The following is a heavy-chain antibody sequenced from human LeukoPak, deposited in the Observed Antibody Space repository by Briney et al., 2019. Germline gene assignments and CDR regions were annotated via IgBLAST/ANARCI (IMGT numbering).Heavy chain of an antibody. CDR2: IYPDDSDT. CDR3: ARHEVGGDSSSGCEYYYYMDV. J-gene: IGHJ6*03. V-gene: IGHV5-51*01. D-gene: IGHD3-3*01. Sequence: GESLKISFKASGYPFTNYWIGWVRQMPGKGLEWMGIIYPDDSDTKYSPSFQGHVTISVDESISTAYLQWSSLKASDTAIYYCARHEVGGDSSSGCEYYYYMDVWGKGTAVTVFS. CDR1: GYPFTNYW.